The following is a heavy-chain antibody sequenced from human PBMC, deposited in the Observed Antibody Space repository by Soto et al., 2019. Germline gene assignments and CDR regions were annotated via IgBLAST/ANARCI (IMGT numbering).Heavy chain of an antibody. CDR3: AKADGEKWLLPHLDK. V-gene: IGHV3-23*01. Sequence: EVHLLESGGGVVQPGGSLRLSCVASGFNFKKFAMSWVRQAPGAGLEWVSGISCCGGSTSYADSVKGRFSIARDDSTNTLSLQMNNLRVEDTAQYYCAKADGEKWLLPHLDKWGQGALVTVS. CDR2: ISCCGGST. CDR1: GFNFKKFA. D-gene: IGHD6-19*01. J-gene: IGHJ4*02.